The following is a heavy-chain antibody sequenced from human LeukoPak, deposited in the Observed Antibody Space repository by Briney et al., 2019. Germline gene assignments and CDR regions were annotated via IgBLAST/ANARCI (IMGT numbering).Heavy chain of an antibody. CDR1: GFTFSSYA. D-gene: IGHD3-9*01. V-gene: IGHV3-30-3*01. Sequence: PGGSLRLSCAASGFTFSSYAMHWVRQAPGKGLEWVAVISYDGSNKYYADSVKGRFTISRDNSKNTLYLQMNSLRAEDTAVYYCAKDQSRYDILTGYSVGLDYWGQGTLVTVSS. CDR3: AKDQSRYDILTGYSVGLDY. CDR2: ISYDGSNK. J-gene: IGHJ4*02.